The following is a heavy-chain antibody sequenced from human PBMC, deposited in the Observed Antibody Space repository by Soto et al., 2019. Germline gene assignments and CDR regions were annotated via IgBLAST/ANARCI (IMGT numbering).Heavy chain of an antibody. D-gene: IGHD5-12*01. J-gene: IGHJ4*02. CDR3: ARAPQIVAMGRPFDY. Sequence: SETLSVTCAVYGGSFSGYSWNWIRQPPGKGLEWIGEINHSGSTNYNPSLKSRVTISLDTSKNQFSLRLTSLTAADTAVYFCARAPQIVAMGRPFDYWGQGILVTVSS. CDR1: GGSFSGYS. V-gene: IGHV4-34*01. CDR2: INHSGST.